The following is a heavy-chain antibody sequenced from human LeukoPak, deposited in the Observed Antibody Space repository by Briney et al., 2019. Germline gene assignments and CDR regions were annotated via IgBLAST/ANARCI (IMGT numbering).Heavy chain of an antibody. Sequence: SETLSLTCTVSGGSITGSHWSWLRQSAGKGLEWIGRIYSSGTTNYNPSLKSRVTMSLDTSKNQFSLRLSSVTAADTAVYYCARGAYSFDCWGQGTLVTVSS. J-gene: IGHJ4*02. D-gene: IGHD2-15*01. CDR3: ARGAYSFDC. CDR1: GGSITGSH. CDR2: IYSSGTT. V-gene: IGHV4-4*07.